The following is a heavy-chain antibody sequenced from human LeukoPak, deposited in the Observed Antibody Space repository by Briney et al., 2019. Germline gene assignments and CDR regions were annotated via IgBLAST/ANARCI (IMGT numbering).Heavy chain of an antibody. J-gene: IGHJ5*02. D-gene: IGHD3-16*01. Sequence: SETLSLTCAVYGGSFSGYYWSWIRQPPGKGLEWIGEINHSGSTNYNPSLKSRVTISVDTSKNQFSPKLSSVTAADTAVYYCARGGYYGPVISNWFDPWGQGTLVTVSS. CDR3: ARGGYYGPVISNWFDP. V-gene: IGHV4-34*01. CDR1: GGSFSGYY. CDR2: INHSGST.